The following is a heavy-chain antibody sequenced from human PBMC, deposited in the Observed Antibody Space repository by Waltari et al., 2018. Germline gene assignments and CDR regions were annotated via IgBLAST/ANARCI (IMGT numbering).Heavy chain of an antibody. J-gene: IGHJ6*02. CDR1: GLPVGNNY. V-gene: IGHV3-66*01. Sequence: EVQLVESGGGLVQPGGSLRLSCVASGLPVGNNYLGWVCQAPGKGLEWVSLIYSGGNTRYADSVKGRFTISRDGSKNTVYLQMTSLRAEDTAVYYCARNVGELGVWGQGTTVTVSS. CDR3: ARNVGELGV. D-gene: IGHD3-16*01. CDR2: IYSGGNT.